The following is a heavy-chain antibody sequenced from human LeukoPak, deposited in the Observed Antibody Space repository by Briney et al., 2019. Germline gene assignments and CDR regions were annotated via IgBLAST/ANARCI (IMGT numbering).Heavy chain of an antibody. CDR3: ARLAAISGSDYPDD. J-gene: IGHJ4*02. Sequence: SSETLSLTCTVSGVSISSYYWSWIRQPPGKGLEWIGYISYSGNTIYNPSLRSRVTISADTSKNHFSLRLRSVTAADTAVYYCARLAAISGSDYPDDWGQGTLVTVSS. V-gene: IGHV4-59*08. D-gene: IGHD1-26*01. CDR1: GVSISSYY. CDR2: ISYSGNT.